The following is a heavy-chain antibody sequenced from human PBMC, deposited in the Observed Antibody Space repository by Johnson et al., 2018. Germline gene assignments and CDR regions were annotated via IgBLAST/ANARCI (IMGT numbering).Heavy chain of an antibody. V-gene: IGHV3-74*01. CDR2: SNSDGSST. D-gene: IGHD6-19*01. J-gene: IGHJ3*02. CDR1: GFTFSSYW. CDR3: ASPPRYSSGWYRGVDAFDI. Sequence: VQLQEAGGGLVQPGGSLRLSCAASGFTFSSYWMHWVRQAPGKGLVWVSRSNSDGSSTSYADSVKGRFTIARDNTKNTLYLKMNILRAEDTAVYYCASPPRYSSGWYRGVDAFDIWGQGTMVTVSS.